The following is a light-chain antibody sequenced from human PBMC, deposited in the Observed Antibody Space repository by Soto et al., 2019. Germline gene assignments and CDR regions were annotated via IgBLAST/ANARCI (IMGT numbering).Light chain of an antibody. CDR2: DAS. J-gene: IGKJ4*01. CDR1: QSVSSIY. CDR3: QQYGSSPPLT. V-gene: IGKV3D-20*01. Sequence: EIVLTQSPATLSLPPGERATLSCGASQSVSSIYLAWYQQKPGLAPRLLIYDASSRATGIPDRFSGSGSGTDFTLTISILEPEDFAVYYCQQYGSSPPLTFGGGTKVDIK.